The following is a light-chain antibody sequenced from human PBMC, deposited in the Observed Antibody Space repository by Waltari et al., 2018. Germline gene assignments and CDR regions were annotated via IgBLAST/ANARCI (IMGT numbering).Light chain of an antibody. J-gene: IGKJ1*01. V-gene: IGKV1-39*01. CDR3: QQSYSQTRT. Sequence: DIQMTQSPFSLSASVGDRVTIPCRASQSISSYLNWYQQKPGKAPKLLFYAASSLQSGIPSRFSGSGSGRDFTLSISSQQPEDFATYCCQQSYSQTRTFGQGTKVEIK. CDR2: AAS. CDR1: QSISSY.